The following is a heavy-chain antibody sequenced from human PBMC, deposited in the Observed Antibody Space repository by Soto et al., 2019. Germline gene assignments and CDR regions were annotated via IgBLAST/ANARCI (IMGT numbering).Heavy chain of an antibody. CDR1: GFTFSSYA. CDR2: ISGSGGST. CDR3: AKDRSIAVAGPYYFDY. J-gene: IGHJ4*02. D-gene: IGHD6-19*01. V-gene: IGHV3-23*01. Sequence: PGGSLRLSCAASGFTFSSYAMSWVRQAPGKGLEWVSAISGSGGSTYYADSVKGRFTISRDNSKNTLYLQMNSLRAEDTAVYYCAKDRSIAVAGPYYFDYWGQGTLVTVSS.